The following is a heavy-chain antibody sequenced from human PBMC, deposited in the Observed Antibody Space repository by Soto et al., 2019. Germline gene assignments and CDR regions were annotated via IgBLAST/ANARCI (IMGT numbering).Heavy chain of an antibody. J-gene: IGHJ4*02. CDR2: IIPYYNTL. CDR1: EGTFNSYA. V-gene: IGHV1-69*01. D-gene: IGHD6-13*01. CDR3: ASGPSRWYPYFFDS. Sequence: QEQVVQSGAEVRKPGSSVKLSCKASEGTFNSYAIAWVRQAPGQGLEWMGGIIPYYNTLNYAQKFQDRVTITADDSTNTVYMELSSLRSDDTAVYFCASGPSRWYPYFFDSWAQGTLVTVSS.